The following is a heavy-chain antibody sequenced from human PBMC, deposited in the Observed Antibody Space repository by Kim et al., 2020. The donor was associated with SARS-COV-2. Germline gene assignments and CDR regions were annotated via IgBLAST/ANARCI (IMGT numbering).Heavy chain of an antibody. V-gene: IGHV1-8*01. CDR2: MNPNSGIT. CDR3: ARNSAELLWFGESYAFDI. D-gene: IGHD3-10*01. J-gene: IGHJ3*02. CDR1: GYTFTSYD. Sequence: ASVKVSCKASGYTFTSYDINWVRQATGQGLEWMGWMNPNSGITGYAQKFQGRVTMTRNTSISTAYMELSSLRSEDTAVYYCARNSAELLWFGESYAFDIWGQGTMVTVSS.